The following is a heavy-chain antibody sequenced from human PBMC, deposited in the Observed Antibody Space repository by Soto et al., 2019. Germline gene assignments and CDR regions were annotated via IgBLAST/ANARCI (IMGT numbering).Heavy chain of an antibody. J-gene: IGHJ5*02. CDR1: GVTFRDNA. D-gene: IGHD3-9*01. CDR3: ARDSFDYDILTGDGWFDP. CDR2: ISGSGGST. V-gene: IGHV3-23*01. Sequence: PRGSLRLCYGGSGVTFRDNAMSWVRQPPGKGLEWVSVISGSGGSTSYADSVKGRFTISRDNAKNSLYLQMNSLRAEDTAVYYCARDSFDYDILTGDGWFDPWGQGT.